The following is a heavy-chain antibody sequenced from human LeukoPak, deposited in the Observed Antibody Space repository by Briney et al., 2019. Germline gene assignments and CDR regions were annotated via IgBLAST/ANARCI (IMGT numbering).Heavy chain of an antibody. Sequence: ASVKLSCKASGDTFSIYVISWVRQAPGQGLEWMGGLIPIFGTTNYAQKFKGRVTITTAESTSTAYMELSSLTSEDTAVYYCARAPAIVAVPAAIPRHYYYYYMDVWGKGTTVTV. J-gene: IGHJ6*03. CDR1: GDTFSIYV. V-gene: IGHV1-69*05. CDR3: ARAPAIVAVPAAIPRHYYYYYMDV. CDR2: LIPIFGTT. D-gene: IGHD2-2*02.